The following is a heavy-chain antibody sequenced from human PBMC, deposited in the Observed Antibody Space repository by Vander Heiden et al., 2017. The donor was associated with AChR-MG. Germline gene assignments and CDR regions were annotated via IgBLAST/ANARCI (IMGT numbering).Heavy chain of an antibody. CDR3: AKDKNLGYSSSSN. CDR1: GFPLSSYA. D-gene: IGHD6-6*01. CDR2: ISGSGGST. V-gene: IGHV3-23*01. Sequence: EVQLLESGGGLVQPGGSLRLSCAASGFPLSSYAMSWVRQAQGKGLEWVSAISGSGGSTYYADSVKGRFTISRDNSKNTLYLQMNSLRAEDTAVYYCAKDKNLGYSSSSNWGQGTLVTVSS. J-gene: IGHJ4*02.